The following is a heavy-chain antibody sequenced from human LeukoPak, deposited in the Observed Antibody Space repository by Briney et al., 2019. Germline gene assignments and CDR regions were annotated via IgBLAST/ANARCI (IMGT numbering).Heavy chain of an antibody. D-gene: IGHD2-15*01. CDR1: GFTFSGYN. CDR2: ISSSSSYI. CDR3: ARSVVVAATSSKVLGY. Sequence: KAGGSLRLSCAASGFTFSGYNMNWVRQAPVKGLEWVSSISSSSSYIYYADSVKGRFTISRDNAKNSLYLQMNSLRAEDTAVYYCARSVVVAATSSKVLGYWGQGTLVTVSS. J-gene: IGHJ4*02. V-gene: IGHV3-21*01.